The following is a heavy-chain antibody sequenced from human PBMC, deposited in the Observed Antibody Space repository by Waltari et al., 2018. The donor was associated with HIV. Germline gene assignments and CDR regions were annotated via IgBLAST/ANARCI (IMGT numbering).Heavy chain of an antibody. CDR2: MNPNSGNT. V-gene: IGHV1-8*01. Sequence: QVQLVQSVAAVKTPGASVTVSCNAAAYTFTSYDLNWVRPAPGQGLEWMGWMNPNSGNTGYAQKFQGRVTMTRNASITTAYMELGSLRSEDTAVYFCARGIPAGRYETLTGQDYWGQGTLVTVSS. D-gene: IGHD3-9*01. CDR3: ARGIPAGRYETLTGQDY. J-gene: IGHJ4*02. CDR1: AYTFTSYD.